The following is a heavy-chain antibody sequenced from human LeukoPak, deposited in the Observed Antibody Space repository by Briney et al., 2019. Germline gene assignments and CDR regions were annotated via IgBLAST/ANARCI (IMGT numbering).Heavy chain of an antibody. CDR1: GYTFTSYD. CDR2: TNPNSGNT. J-gene: IGHJ6*03. V-gene: IGHV1-8*03. Sequence: ASVKVSCKASGYTFTSYDINWVRQATGQGLEWMGWTNPNSGNTGYAQKFQGRVTITRNTSISTAYMELSSLRSEDTAVYYCARGQIPAAPYYYYYYMDVWGKGTTVTVSS. D-gene: IGHD2-2*01. CDR3: ARGQIPAAPYYYYYYMDV.